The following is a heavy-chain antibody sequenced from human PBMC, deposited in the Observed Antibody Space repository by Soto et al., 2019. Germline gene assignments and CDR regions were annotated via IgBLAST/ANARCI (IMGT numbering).Heavy chain of an antibody. CDR1: GYTFTSYD. Sequence: QVQLVQSGAEVKKPGASVKVSCKASGYTFTSYDINWVRQATGQGLEWMGWMNPNSGNTGYAQKFQGRVTMTRNTSISTAYMELSSLRSEDTAVYYCNIINLSSEHYYYYMDVWGKGTTVTVSS. CDR2: MNPNSGNT. V-gene: IGHV1-8*01. J-gene: IGHJ6*03. CDR3: NIINLSSEHYYYYMDV. D-gene: IGHD3-22*01.